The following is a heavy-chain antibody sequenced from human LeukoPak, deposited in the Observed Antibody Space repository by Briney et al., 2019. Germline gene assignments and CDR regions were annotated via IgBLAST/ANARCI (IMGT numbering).Heavy chain of an antibody. V-gene: IGHV3-23*01. CDR2: ISGSGGST. Sequence: GGSLRLSCAASGFTFSSYAMSWVRQAPGKGLEWVSAISGSGGSTYYADSVKGRFTISRDNSKNTLYLQMNSLRAEDTAVYYCAKDVSSGCRGCHFDYWGQGTLVTVSS. D-gene: IGHD6-19*01. CDR1: GFTFSSYA. CDR3: AKDVSSGCRGCHFDY. J-gene: IGHJ4*02.